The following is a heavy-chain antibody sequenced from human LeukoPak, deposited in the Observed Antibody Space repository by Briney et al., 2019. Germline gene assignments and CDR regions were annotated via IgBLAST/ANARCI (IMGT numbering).Heavy chain of an antibody. D-gene: IGHD3-10*01. Sequence: GASGTVSCKASGYTFTGSYIHWVRQAPGQGLEWMGWINPNSGVADHAQKFQGRVTMTRDTSISTAYVELSRLRSDDTAVYYCARGVNSVGGSGRYCWFDSWGQGTLVTVSS. CDR1: GYTFTGSY. V-gene: IGHV1-2*02. J-gene: IGHJ5*01. CDR3: ARGVNSVGGSGRYCWFDS. CDR2: INPNSGVA.